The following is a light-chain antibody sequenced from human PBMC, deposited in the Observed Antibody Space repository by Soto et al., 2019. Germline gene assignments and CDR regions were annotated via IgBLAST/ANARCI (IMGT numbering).Light chain of an antibody. Sequence: EILLTQSPGTLSLSPGERATLSCRASQSVRNSYLAWYQQKPGQAPRLLIYGASGRATGIPDRFTGSGSGTDFTLTISRLEPEDLAVYYCQQYGSSPYTFGQGTKPEI. V-gene: IGKV3-20*01. CDR3: QQYGSSPYT. J-gene: IGKJ2*01. CDR1: QSVRNSY. CDR2: GAS.